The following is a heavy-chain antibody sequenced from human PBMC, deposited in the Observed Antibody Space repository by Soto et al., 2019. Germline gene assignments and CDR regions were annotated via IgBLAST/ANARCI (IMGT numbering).Heavy chain of an antibody. J-gene: IGHJ4*02. V-gene: IGHV3-7*01. CDR3: ARARRYCSGGGCYQYYFDY. D-gene: IGHD2-15*01. Sequence: GGSVRLSCAASEFPFSHYWMSWVRQALGKGLEWVANINQDGSEKYYVDSVKGRFTISRDNAKNSLYVQMNSLRAEETAVYYCARARRYCSGGGCYQYYFDYWGLGTLVTVSS. CDR2: INQDGSEK. CDR1: EFPFSHYW.